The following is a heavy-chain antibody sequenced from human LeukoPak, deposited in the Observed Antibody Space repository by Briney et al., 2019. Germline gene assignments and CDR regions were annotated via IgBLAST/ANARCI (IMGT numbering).Heavy chain of an antibody. D-gene: IGHD1-26*01. J-gene: IGHJ4*02. CDR1: GFTFSSNY. Sequence: QSGGSLRLSCAVSGFTFSSNYMNWVRRAPGGGLEWVSVIYSEGETYYADSVKGRFTISRDNSKNTLYLQMNSLRAEDTALYYCARDRATGSYYSIDYWGQGTLATVSS. CDR2: IYSEGET. CDR3: ARDRATGSYYSIDY. V-gene: IGHV3-66*01.